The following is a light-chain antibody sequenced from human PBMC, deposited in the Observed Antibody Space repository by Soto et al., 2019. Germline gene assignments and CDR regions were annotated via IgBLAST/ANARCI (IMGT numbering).Light chain of an antibody. Sequence: DIQMTQSPSTLSASVGDRVTITCRASQSISLWVAWYQQKPGRAPNLLIYKTSSLETGVPSRCSGSGYATEFTITITNPHPNDFANYYCQQYKDYYWTFGQRTK. V-gene: IGKV1-5*03. CDR2: KTS. CDR1: QSISLW. J-gene: IGKJ1*01. CDR3: QQYKDYYWT.